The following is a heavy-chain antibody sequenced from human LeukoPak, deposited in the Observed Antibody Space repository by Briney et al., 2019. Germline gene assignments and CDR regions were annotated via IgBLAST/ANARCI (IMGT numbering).Heavy chain of an antibody. V-gene: IGHV4-61*02. J-gene: IGHJ4*02. D-gene: IGHD2-8*01. Sequence: PSETLSLTCTVSGGSISSGSYYWSWIRQPAGRGVEWIGRIYTSGSTNYNPSLKSRVTISVDTSKNQFSLKLSSVTAADTAVYYCARAPLLNPGVLGYFDYWGQGTLVTVSS. CDR2: IYTSGST. CDR1: GGSISSGSYY. CDR3: ARAPLLNPGVLGYFDY.